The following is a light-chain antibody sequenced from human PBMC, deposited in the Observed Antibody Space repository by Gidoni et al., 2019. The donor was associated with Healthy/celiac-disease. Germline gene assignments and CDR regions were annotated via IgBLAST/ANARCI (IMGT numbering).Light chain of an antibody. Sequence: QSALTQPASVTGSTGQPITISCTGTSSDVGSYNLVSWYQQHPGKAPKLMIYEGSNRPSGVSIRFSGSKSGNTASLTISGLQAEDEADYYCCSYAGSSTLVFGGGTKLTVL. V-gene: IGLV2-23*01. CDR2: EGS. CDR1: SSDVGSYNL. CDR3: CSYAGSSTLV. J-gene: IGLJ2*01.